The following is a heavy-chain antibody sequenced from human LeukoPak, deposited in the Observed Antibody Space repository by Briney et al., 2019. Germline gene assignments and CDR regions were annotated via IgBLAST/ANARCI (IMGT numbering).Heavy chain of an antibody. CDR1: GYTFTSYY. J-gene: IGHJ4*02. CDR2: INPSGGST. D-gene: IGHD3-10*01. CDR3: ARDLGGGSGIIGSFDY. Sequence: RASVKVSCKASGYTFTSYYMHWVRQAPGQGLEWMGIINPSGGSTSYAQKFQGRVTMTRDMSTSTVYMELSSLRSEDTAVYCCARDLGGGSGIIGSFDYWGQGTLVTVSS. V-gene: IGHV1-46*01.